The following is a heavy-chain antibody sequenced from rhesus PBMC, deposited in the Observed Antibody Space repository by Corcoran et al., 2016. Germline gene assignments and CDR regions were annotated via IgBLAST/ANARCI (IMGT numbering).Heavy chain of an antibody. CDR3: ARFVLQFLEWLDPLYYFDY. CDR2: IYGGRGLT. V-gene: IGHV4-147*01. D-gene: IGHD3-3*01. J-gene: IGHJ4*01. CDR1: GGSISSNY. Sequence: QVQLQESGPGLVKPSETLSLTCAVSGGSISSNYWSWIRQSPGKGLEGIGDIYGGRGLTSYHPSLKSRVAISPATSKNPFSLKLRSVTAADTAVYYCARFVLQFLEWLDPLYYFDYWGQGVLVTVSS.